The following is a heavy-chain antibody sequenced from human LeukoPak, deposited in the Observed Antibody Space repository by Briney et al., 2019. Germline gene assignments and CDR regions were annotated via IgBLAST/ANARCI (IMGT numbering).Heavy chain of an antibody. Sequence: ASVKVSCKASGYTFTSYSFSWVRQAPGQGLEWLGWISAYNGNTNYAQKIQGRVTMTTNTSTSTTYMELRSLKSDDTAVYYCARVVTRSYYIDYWGQGTLVTVSS. J-gene: IGHJ4*02. CDR2: ISAYNGNT. D-gene: IGHD1-26*01. CDR3: ARVVTRSYYIDY. V-gene: IGHV1-18*01. CDR1: GYTFTSYS.